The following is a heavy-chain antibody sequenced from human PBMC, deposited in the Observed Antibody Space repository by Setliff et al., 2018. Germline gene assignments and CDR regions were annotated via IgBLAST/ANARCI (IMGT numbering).Heavy chain of an antibody. CDR3: AKQVHSNGWPNDAFDI. CDR2: IRVTGSHT. Sequence: PGGSLRPSCAASGFTFSSYGMHWVRQAPGEGLEWVSAIRVTGSHTYYADSVRGRFTISRDNSENTLYLQMNSLSADYTAVYYCAKQVHSNGWPNDAFDIWGQGTQVTVSS. D-gene: IGHD2-2*01. V-gene: IGHV3-23*01. J-gene: IGHJ3*02. CDR1: GFTFSSYG.